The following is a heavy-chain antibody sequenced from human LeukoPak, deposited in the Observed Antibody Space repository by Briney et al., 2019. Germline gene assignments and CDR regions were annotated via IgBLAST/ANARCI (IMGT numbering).Heavy chain of an antibody. V-gene: IGHV1-8*01. CDR3: ARRNTAMVAGLDY. D-gene: IGHD5-18*01. CDR1: GYTFTTYD. CDR2: MNPNSGNT. Sequence: ASVKVSCKASGYTFTTYDINWVRQATGQGLEWMGWMNPNSGNTGYAQKFQGRVTMTRNTSISTAFMELSGLRSEDKAVYFCARRNTAMVAGLDYWGQGSLVTVSS. J-gene: IGHJ4*02.